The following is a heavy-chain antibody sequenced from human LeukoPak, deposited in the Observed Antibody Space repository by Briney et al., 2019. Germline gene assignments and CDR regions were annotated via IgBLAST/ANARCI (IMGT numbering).Heavy chain of an antibody. Sequence: SVKVSCKASGGTFSSYAISWVRQAPGQGLEWMGGIIPIFGTANYAQKFQGRVTITADESTSTAYMELSSLRSEDTAVYYCARVDIVVVPAAVYYYYGMDVWGQGTTVTVSS. J-gene: IGHJ6*02. D-gene: IGHD2-2*01. CDR3: ARVDIVVVPAAVYYYYGMDV. CDR2: IIPIFGTA. CDR1: GGTFSSYA. V-gene: IGHV1-69*13.